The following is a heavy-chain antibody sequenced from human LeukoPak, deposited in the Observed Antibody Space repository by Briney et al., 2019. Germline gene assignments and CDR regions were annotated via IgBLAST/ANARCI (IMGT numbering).Heavy chain of an antibody. CDR2: ISWNSGSI. CDR3: AKDDYDILSGSGGFDY. J-gene: IGHJ4*02. CDR1: GFTFDDYA. Sequence: GGSLRLSCAASGFTFDDYAMHWVRQAPGKGLEWVSGISWNSGSIGYADSVKGRFTISRDNAKNSLYLQMNSLRAEDTALYYCAKDDYDILSGSGGFDYWGQGTLVTVSS. V-gene: IGHV3-9*01. D-gene: IGHD3-9*01.